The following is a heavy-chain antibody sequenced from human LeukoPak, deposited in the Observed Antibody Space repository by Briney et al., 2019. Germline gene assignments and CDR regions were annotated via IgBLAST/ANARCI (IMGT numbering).Heavy chain of an antibody. CDR3: ARHYYDSSGFLWYFDL. CDR2: IYYSGST. J-gene: IGHJ2*01. V-gene: IGHV4-31*03. D-gene: IGHD3-22*01. Sequence: SETLSLTCTVSGGSISSGAYFWSWIRQHPGKGLEWIGYIYYSGSTYYNPSLKSRVTISVGTSKNQFSLKLNSVTVADSAVYYCARHYYDSSGFLWYFDLWGRGTLVTVSS. CDR1: GGSISSGAYF.